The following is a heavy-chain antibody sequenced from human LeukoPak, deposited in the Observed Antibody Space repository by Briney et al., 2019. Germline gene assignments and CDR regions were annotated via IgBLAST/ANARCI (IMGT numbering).Heavy chain of an antibody. CDR1: GGSISSYY. J-gene: IGHJ6*03. CDR2: IYYSWST. CDR3: ARTYYDILTGYAYYYYYMDV. Sequence: PSETLSLTCTVPGGSISSYYWSWIRQPPGKGLEWIGYIYYSWSTNYKPSLQSRVNISVDTSKNQFSLKLSSVTAADTAVYYCARTYYDILTGYAYYYYYMDVWGKGTTVTISS. V-gene: IGHV4-59*01. D-gene: IGHD3-9*01.